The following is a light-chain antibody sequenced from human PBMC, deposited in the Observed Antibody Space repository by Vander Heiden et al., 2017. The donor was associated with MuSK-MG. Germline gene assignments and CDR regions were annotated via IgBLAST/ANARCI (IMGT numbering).Light chain of an antibody. V-gene: IGKV1-5*03. J-gene: IGKJ3*01. Sequence: DSQRTQSPSTLSAAVGDRVTITCRASQSISRWLAWYQQNPGKAPKLLIYKASSFESGVPSRFSGSGYGTEFTLTISSLQPDDFAPYYCQQYNSYFPFTFGHGTKVDIK. CDR2: KAS. CDR3: QQYNSYFPFT. CDR1: QSISRW.